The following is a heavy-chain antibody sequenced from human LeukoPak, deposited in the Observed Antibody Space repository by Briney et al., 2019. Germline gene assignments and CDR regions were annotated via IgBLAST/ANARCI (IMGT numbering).Heavy chain of an antibody. V-gene: IGHV4-30-4*08. CDR3: ASRRVMARGVMLDY. CDR1: GGSISSGDYY. Sequence: SETLSLTCTVSGGSISSGDYYWSWIRQPPWKGLEWVGYIYYSGSTYYNPSLKSRVTLSVDTTKNQFSLKLSSVTVADTAVYYCASRRVMARGVMLDYWGQGTLVTVSS. J-gene: IGHJ4*02. D-gene: IGHD3-10*01. CDR2: IYYSGST.